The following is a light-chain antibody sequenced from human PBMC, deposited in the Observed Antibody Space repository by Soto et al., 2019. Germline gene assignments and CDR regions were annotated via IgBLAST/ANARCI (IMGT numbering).Light chain of an antibody. J-gene: IGKJ2*01. V-gene: IGKV3-20*01. Sequence: EIVLTQSPGTLSLSPGERVTLSCRASQGISGNYLAWYQQKPGQSPRLLIYGSSDRATGIPDRFSGSGSGPDFALTITRVEPEDFAVYYCHQYGSSPPYTFGQGTKLEIK. CDR3: HQYGSSPPYT. CDR1: QGISGNY. CDR2: GSS.